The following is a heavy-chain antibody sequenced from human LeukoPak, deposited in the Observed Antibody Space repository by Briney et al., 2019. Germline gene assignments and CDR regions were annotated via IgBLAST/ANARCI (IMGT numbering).Heavy chain of an antibody. CDR1: GFSFSSHA. CDR2: IDISGGST. Sequence: QHGGSLRLSCAASGFSFSSHAMCWVRQAPGEGLEWVSSIDISGGSTYYADSVQGRFTISRDNSKNTLYLQMNSLRAEDTALYYCANEVRPNDYWGQGTLVTVSS. J-gene: IGHJ4*02. CDR3: ANEVRPNDY. D-gene: IGHD1-1*01. V-gene: IGHV3-23*01.